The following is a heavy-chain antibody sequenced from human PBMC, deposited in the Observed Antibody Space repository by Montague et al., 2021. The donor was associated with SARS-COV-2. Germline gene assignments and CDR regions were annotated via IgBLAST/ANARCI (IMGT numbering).Heavy chain of an antibody. D-gene: IGHD3-3*01. CDR3: ARSIGDFWSGYEDYYSAMGV. CDR1: GFTFRSYW. V-gene: IGHV3-74*01. CDR2: INSDGSST. Sequence: SLRLSCAASGFTFRSYWMHWVRQAPGKGLVWVSRINSDGSSTDYADSVKGRFTISRDNAKNTLYLQMNSRRAEDTAVYYCARSIGDFWSGYEDYYSAMGVWGQGTTVTVSS. J-gene: IGHJ6*02.